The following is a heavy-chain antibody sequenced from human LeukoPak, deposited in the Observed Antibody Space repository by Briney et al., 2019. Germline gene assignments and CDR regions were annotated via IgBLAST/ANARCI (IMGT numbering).Heavy chain of an antibody. CDR3: AREYYYGSGSSAGMDV. CDR1: GGSFSGYY. Sequence: SQTLSPTCAVDGGSFSGYYWSWIRQPPGNGLEWNGEINHSGSTNYNPSLKCRVTISVDTSKNQFSLKLSSVTAADTAVYYCAREYYYGSGSSAGMDVWGQGTTVTVSS. V-gene: IGHV4-34*01. D-gene: IGHD3-10*01. CDR2: INHSGST. J-gene: IGHJ6*02.